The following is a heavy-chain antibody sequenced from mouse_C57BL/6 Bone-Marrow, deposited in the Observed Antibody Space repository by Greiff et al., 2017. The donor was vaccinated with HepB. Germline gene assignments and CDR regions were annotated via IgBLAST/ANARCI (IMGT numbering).Heavy chain of an antibody. J-gene: IGHJ2*01. D-gene: IGHD1-1*01. V-gene: IGHV1-81*01. CDR3: ARERYYGSDY. CDR1: GYTFTSYG. CDR2: IYPRSGNT. Sequence: VKLVESGAELARPGASVKLSCKASGYTFTSYGISWVKQRTGQGLEWIGEIYPRSGNTYYNEKFKGKATLTADKSSSTAYMELRSLTSEDSAVYFCARERYYGSDYWGQGTTLTVSS.